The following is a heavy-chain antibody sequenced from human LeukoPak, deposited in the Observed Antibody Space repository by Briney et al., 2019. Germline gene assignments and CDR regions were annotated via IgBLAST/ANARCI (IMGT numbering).Heavy chain of an antibody. Sequence: PGGSLRLSCAASGFTFSTYWMSWVRQAPGKGLEWVANMKQDGSEKYYVDSVKGRFTISRDNAKNSLYLQMNSLRAEDTAVYYCARRGTKYSYGPNGLGYWGQGTLVTVPS. CDR3: ARRGTKYSYGPNGLGY. J-gene: IGHJ4*02. V-gene: IGHV3-7*03. CDR2: MKQDGSEK. CDR1: GFTFSTYW. D-gene: IGHD5-18*01.